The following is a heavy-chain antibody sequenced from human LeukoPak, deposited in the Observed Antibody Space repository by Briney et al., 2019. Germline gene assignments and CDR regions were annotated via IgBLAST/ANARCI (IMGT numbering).Heavy chain of an antibody. J-gene: IGHJ4*02. CDR2: IKQDGSEK. CDR3: ARDGHYDILTGYFDY. CDR1: GFTFSSYW. Sequence: PGGSLRLSCAASGFTFSSYWMSWVRQAPGKGLEWVANIKQDGSEKYYVDSVKGRFTISRDSAKNSLYLQMNSLRAEDTAAYYCARDGHYDILTGYFDYWGQGTLVTVSS. V-gene: IGHV3-7*01. D-gene: IGHD3-9*01.